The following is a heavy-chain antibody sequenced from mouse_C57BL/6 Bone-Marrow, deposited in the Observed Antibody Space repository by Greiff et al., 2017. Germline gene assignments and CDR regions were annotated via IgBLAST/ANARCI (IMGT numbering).Heavy chain of an antibody. CDR2: ISSGGSYT. CDR1: GFTFSSYG. J-gene: IGHJ2*01. D-gene: IGHD1-1*01. Sequence: EVQLVESGGDLVKPGGSLKLSCAASGFTFSSYGMSWVRQTPDKRLEWVATISSGGSYTYYPDSVKGRYTISRDNAKNTLYLQMSSLKSEDTAMYYCARQGYGSFDYWGQGTTLTVSS. CDR3: ARQGYGSFDY. V-gene: IGHV5-6*01.